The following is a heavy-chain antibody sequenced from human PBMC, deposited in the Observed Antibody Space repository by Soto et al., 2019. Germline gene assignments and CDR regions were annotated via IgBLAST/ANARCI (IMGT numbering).Heavy chain of an antibody. CDR2: MYPDDSDT. V-gene: IGHV5-51*01. D-gene: IGHD3-10*01. J-gene: IGHJ4*02. CDR3: ARPYFYGSRHHFDY. CDR1: GYSFTNYW. Sequence: PGESLKISCKGSGYSFTNYWIGWVRQMPGKGLEWMGIMYPDDSDTRYSPSFQGQVTMSADKPISTAYLQWSSLKASDTAIYYCARPYFYGSRHHFDYWGQGTLVTVSS.